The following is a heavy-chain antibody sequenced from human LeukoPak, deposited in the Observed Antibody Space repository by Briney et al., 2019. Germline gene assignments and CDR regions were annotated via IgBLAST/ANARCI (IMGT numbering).Heavy chain of an antibody. CDR3: ASYNGWISKGGDF. V-gene: IGHV3-21*04. CDR1: GFILSTYS. J-gene: IGHJ4*02. Sequence: GGSLTLSCAASGFILSTYSMNWVRQAPGKGLEWVLSFSSGITYMNYSDPVEGRFTISRDNAKNSLYLQIDSLRVEQGRVYVWASYNGWISKGGDFWGQGTLVTVSS. D-gene: IGHD6-19*01. CDR2: FSSGITYM.